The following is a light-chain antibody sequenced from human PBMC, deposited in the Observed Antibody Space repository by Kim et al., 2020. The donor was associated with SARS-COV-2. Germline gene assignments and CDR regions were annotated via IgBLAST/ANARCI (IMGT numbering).Light chain of an antibody. CDR1: QSVTSNY. CDR3: QQYGSSPLT. CDR2: GAA. Sequence: LSPGERATVSCRASQSVTSNYLAWYQQKPGQAPRLLIYGAASRAAGIPDRFSGSGSGTDFTLTISRLEPEDFAVYYCQQYGSSPLTFGGGTKVEI. J-gene: IGKJ4*01. V-gene: IGKV3-20*01.